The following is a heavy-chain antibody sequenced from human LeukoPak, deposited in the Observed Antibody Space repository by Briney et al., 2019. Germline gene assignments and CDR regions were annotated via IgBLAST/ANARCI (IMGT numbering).Heavy chain of an antibody. CDR1: GFTFSSYA. J-gene: IGHJ4*02. CDR3: ANGLRRWIQLWLPAGY. CDR2: ISGSGGST. D-gene: IGHD5-18*01. V-gene: IGHV3-23*01. Sequence: GGSLRLSCAASGFTFSSYAVSWVRQAPGKGLEWVSAISGSGGSTYYADSVKGRFTISRDNSKNTLYLQMNSLRAEDTAVYYCANGLRRWIQLWLPAGYWGQGTLVTVSS.